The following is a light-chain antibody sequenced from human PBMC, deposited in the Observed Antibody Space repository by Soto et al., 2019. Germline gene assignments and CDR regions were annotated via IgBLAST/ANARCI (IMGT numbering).Light chain of an antibody. J-gene: IGLJ3*02. CDR3: SSYTSSSTWV. Sequence: QSVLTQPASVSGSPGQSIAISCTGTSSDVGGYNYVSWYQQHPGKTPNLMIYDVSNRPSGVSNRFPGSKSGNTASLTISGLQAEDEADYYCSSYTSSSTWVFGGGTKLTVL. CDR1: SSDVGGYNY. V-gene: IGLV2-14*01. CDR2: DVS.